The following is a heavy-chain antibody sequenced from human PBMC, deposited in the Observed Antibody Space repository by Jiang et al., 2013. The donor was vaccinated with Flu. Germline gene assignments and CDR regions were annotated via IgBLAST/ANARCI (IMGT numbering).Heavy chain of an antibody. CDR2: IYHSGST. V-gene: IGHV4-38-2*01. CDR1: GYSISSGYY. Sequence: AVSGYSISSGYYWGWIRQPPGKGLEWIGSIYHSGSTYYNPSLKSRVTISVDTSKNQFSLKLSSVTAADTAVYYCARGGHSSGWYPTKYYYYYGMDVWGQGTTVTVSS. CDR3: ARGGHSSGWYPTKYYYYYGMDV. D-gene: IGHD6-19*01. J-gene: IGHJ6*02.